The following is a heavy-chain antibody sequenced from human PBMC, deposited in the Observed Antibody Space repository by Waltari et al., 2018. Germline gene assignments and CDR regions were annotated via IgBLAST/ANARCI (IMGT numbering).Heavy chain of an antibody. J-gene: IGHJ6*02. Sequence: QVQLVQSGAEVKKPGASVKVSCKASGYTFPCYGISWVRLAPGQGLEWMGWISAYNGNTNYAQKIQGRVTMTTDTTTSTAYMELRSLRSDDTAVYYCARDKRQWLVLYYYGMDVWGQGTTVTVSS. D-gene: IGHD6-19*01. CDR3: ARDKRQWLVLYYYGMDV. V-gene: IGHV1-18*01. CDR2: ISAYNGNT. CDR1: GYTFPCYG.